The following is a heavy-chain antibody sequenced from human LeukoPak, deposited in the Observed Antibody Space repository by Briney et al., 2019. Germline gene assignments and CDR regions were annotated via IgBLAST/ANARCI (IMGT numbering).Heavy chain of an antibody. CDR3: ARAPGIAAAGTFLFDP. Sequence: SETLSLTCTVSGGSISSYYWSWIRQPPGKGLEWIGYIYYSGSTNYNPSLKSRVTISVDTSKNQFSLKLSSVTAADTAVCYCARAPGIAAAGTFLFDPWGQGTLVTVSS. J-gene: IGHJ5*02. CDR1: GGSISSYY. V-gene: IGHV4-59*01. D-gene: IGHD6-13*01. CDR2: IYYSGST.